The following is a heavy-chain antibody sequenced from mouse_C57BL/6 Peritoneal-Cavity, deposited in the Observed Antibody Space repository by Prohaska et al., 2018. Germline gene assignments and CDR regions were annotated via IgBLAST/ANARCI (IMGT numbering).Heavy chain of an antibody. Sequence: QVQLQQSGAELVRPGASVTLSCKASGYTFTDYEMHWVKQTPVHGLEWIGAIDPETGGTAYNQKFKGKAILTADKSSSTAYMELRSLTSEDSADYYCTRGDGYYFYAMDYWGQGTAVTVSS. D-gene: IGHD2-3*01. CDR3: TRGDGYYFYAMDY. CDR1: GYTFTDYE. V-gene: IGHV1-15*01. J-gene: IGHJ4*01. CDR2: IDPETGGT.